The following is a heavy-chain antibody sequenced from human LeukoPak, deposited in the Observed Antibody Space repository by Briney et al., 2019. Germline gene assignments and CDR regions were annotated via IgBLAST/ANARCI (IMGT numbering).Heavy chain of an antibody. D-gene: IGHD3-10*01. V-gene: IGHV4-31*03. CDR2: IDYTGGT. Sequence: SETLSLTCTVSGGSIRSGNYYWSWIRQHPGKGLEWIGYIDYTGGTSYNPSLKSRVTISVDTSKNQFSLKLSSVTAADTAVYYCVRYYYVSGSYSYFDYWGQGTLVTVSS. J-gene: IGHJ4*02. CDR1: GGSIRSGNYY. CDR3: VRYYYVSGSYSYFDY.